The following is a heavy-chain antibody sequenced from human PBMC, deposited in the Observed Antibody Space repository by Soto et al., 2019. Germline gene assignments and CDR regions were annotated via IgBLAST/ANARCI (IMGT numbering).Heavy chain of an antibody. CDR2: INAGNGNT. D-gene: IGHD3-10*01. V-gene: IGHV1-3*01. J-gene: IGHJ4*02. CDR3: ARDLVMVRGVIITSPNDY. Sequence: ASVKVSCKASGYTFTSYAMHWVRQAPGQRLEWMGWINAGNGNTKYSQKFQGRVTITRDTSASTAYMELSSLRSEDTAVYYCARDLVMVRGVIITSPNDYWGQGTLVTVSS. CDR1: GYTFTSYA.